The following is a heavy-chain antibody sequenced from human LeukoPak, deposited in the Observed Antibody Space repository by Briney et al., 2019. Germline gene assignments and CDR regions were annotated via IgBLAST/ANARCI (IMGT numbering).Heavy chain of an antibody. J-gene: IGHJ4*02. Sequence: SETLSLTCTVSGGSISSHTYSWGWIRQPPGKGLEWIGTLSYSAHTFYSSSLKSRVTISGDTSRNKVSLKLTSVTAADTAVYYDDWGQGTLVTVSS. CDR2: LSYSAHT. V-gene: IGHV4-39*03. CDR3: D. CDR1: GGSISSHTYS.